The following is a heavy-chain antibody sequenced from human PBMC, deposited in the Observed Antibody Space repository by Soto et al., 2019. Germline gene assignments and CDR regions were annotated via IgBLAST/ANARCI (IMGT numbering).Heavy chain of an antibody. CDR1: GFTFSDYW. CDR3: ARGLCSSGWYSPWDAFES. Sequence: GGSLRLSCAVSGFTFSDYWMSWVRQAPGKGLEWVANIKQDGNEKYYVDSVKGRFTISRDNAKNSLYLQMNSLRAEDTAVYYCARGLCSSGWYSPWDAFESWGQGTMVTVSS. J-gene: IGHJ3*02. V-gene: IGHV3-7*01. CDR2: IKQDGNEK. D-gene: IGHD6-19*01.